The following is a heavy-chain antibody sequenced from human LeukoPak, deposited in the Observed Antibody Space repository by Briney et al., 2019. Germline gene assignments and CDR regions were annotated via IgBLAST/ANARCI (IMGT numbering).Heavy chain of an antibody. J-gene: IGHJ4*02. V-gene: IGHV3-48*03. CDR3: ARDLQLRYFDGAPDY. Sequence: PGGSLRLSCAASGFTFSSYEMNWVRQAPGKGLEWVSHISSSGSTIYYADSVKGRFTISRDNAKNSLYLQMNSLRAEDTAVYYCARDLQLRYFDGAPDYWGQGTLVTVSS. CDR2: ISSSGSTI. CDR1: GFTFSSYE. D-gene: IGHD3-9*01.